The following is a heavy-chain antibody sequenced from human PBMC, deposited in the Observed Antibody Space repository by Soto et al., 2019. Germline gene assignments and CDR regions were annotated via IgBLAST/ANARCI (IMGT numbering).Heavy chain of an antibody. CDR3: ARDPPKYSSSWVYYGMDV. J-gene: IGHJ6*02. CDR2: ISAYNGNT. CDR1: GYTFTSYG. D-gene: IGHD6-13*01. Sequence: QVQLVQSGAEVKKPGASVKVSCKASGYTFTSYGISWVRQAPGQGLEWMGWISAYNGNTNYAQKLQGRVTMTTDTSTSTAYRELRSLRSDDTAVYYCARDPPKYSSSWVYYGMDVWGQGTTVTVSS. V-gene: IGHV1-18*01.